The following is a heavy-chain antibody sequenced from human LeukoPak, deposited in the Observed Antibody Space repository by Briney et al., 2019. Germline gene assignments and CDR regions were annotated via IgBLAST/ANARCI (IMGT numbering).Heavy chain of an antibody. CDR3: ARDQNYYDSSGYYYRQYYFDY. Sequence: GGSLRLSSAASGLTFSSYWMSWVRQAPGKGLEWVANIKQDGSEKYYVDSVKGRFTISRDNAKNSLYLQMNSLRAEDTAVYYCARDQNYYDSSGYYYRQYYFDYWGQGTLVTVSS. CDR1: GLTFSSYW. V-gene: IGHV3-7*04. D-gene: IGHD3-22*01. J-gene: IGHJ4*02. CDR2: IKQDGSEK.